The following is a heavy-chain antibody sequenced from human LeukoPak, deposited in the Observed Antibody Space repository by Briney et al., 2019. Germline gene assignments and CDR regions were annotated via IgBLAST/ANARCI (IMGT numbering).Heavy chain of an antibody. CDR2: ISSSSSTI. V-gene: IGHV3-48*01. CDR1: GFMFSNYN. Sequence: GGSLRLSCAASGFMFSNYNMNWVRQAPGKGLEWVSYISSSSSTIYYADSVKGRFTISGDNAKKLVLLQMNSLRAGDTAVYYCAFSGNYGVYWGQGTLVTVSS. J-gene: IGHJ4*02. CDR3: AFSGNYGVY. D-gene: IGHD1-26*01.